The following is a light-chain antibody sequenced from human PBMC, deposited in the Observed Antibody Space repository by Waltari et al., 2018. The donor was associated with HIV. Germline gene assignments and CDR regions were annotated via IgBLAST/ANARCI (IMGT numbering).Light chain of an antibody. V-gene: IGLV3-10*01. CDR2: EDI. J-gene: IGLJ3*02. CDR3: YSTESSGTHRV. CDR1: TLPKKY. Sequence: SYELTQPPSVSVSPGQPARITCSGDTLPKKYAHWYQQKSGQAPVLVIYEDIKRPSGIPERFSGSSSGTMAILTISGAQVEDEADYYCYSTESSGTHRVFGGGTKLTVL.